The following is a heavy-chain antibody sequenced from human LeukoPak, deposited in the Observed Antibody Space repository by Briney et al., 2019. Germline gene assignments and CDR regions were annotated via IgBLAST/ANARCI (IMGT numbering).Heavy chain of an antibody. D-gene: IGHD3-22*01. V-gene: IGHV1-46*01. CDR3: ARGRHYYDSSDYYYEGDAFDI. CDR2: INPSGTST. CDR1: GDTFTSYC. Sequence: ASVKVSCKASGDTFTSYCMHWVRQAPGQGLECMGIINPSGTSTSYAQKFQGRVTMTRDMSTSTVYMELSSLRSEDTAVYYCARGRHYYDSSDYYYEGDAFDIWGQGTMVTVSS. J-gene: IGHJ3*02.